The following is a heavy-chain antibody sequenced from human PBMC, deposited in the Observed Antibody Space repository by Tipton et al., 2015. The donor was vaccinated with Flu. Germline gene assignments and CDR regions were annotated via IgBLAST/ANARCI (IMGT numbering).Heavy chain of an antibody. CDR3: ARPTFTASREDQLLSPFDP. J-gene: IGHJ5*02. D-gene: IGHD2-2*01. V-gene: IGHV1-46*01. CDR1: GYTFTSYY. CDR2: INSSGGST. Sequence: QVQLVQSGAEVKKPGASVKDSCKASGYTFTSYYMHWVRQAPGQGLEWMGVINSSGGSTSYAQKFQGRVTMTRDTSTSTVYMELSSLRSEDTAFYYCARPTFTASREDQLLSPFDPWGQETLVTVSS.